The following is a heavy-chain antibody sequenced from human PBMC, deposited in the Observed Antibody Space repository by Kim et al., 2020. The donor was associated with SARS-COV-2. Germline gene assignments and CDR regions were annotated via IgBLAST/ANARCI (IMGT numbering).Heavy chain of an antibody. CDR1: GFTFSSYA. D-gene: IGHD6-13*01. CDR2: ISYDGSNK. CDR3: ARDLHVSSSWYRNYYNGMDV. V-gene: IGHV3-30*04. J-gene: IGHJ6*02. Sequence: GGSLRLSCAASGFTFSSYAMHWVRQAPGKGLEWVAVISYDGSNKYYADSVKGRFTISRDNSKNTLYLQMNSLRAEDTAVYYCARDLHVSSSWYRNYYNGMDVWGQGTTVTVSS.